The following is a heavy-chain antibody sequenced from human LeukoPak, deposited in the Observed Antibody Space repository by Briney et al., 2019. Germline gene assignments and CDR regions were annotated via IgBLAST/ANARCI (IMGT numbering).Heavy chain of an antibody. CDR3: ATSDGDHTAGYYYYMRV. CDR1: GYTFTGYY. Sequence: ASVKVSCKASGYTFTGYYFHWVRQAPGQGLEWMAWINPNTAGTNYAQKFLGRVTLTWDTSISTAYMELNSLTSDDTAVYYCATSDGDHTAGYYYYMRVWGKGTSVTVSS. J-gene: IGHJ6*03. D-gene: IGHD1-14*01. CDR2: INPNTAGT. V-gene: IGHV1-2*02.